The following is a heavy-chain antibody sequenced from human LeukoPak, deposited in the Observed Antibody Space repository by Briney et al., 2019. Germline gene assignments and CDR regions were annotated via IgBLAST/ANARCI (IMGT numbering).Heavy chain of an antibody. CDR1: GYTFTGYY. CDR3: ARRYDFWSGYPTAFDY. V-gene: IGHV1-2*02. Sequence: ASVKVSCKASGYTFTGYYIHWVRQAPGQGREWMGFINPNTGGTSYAQKFQARVTMTRDTSISTAYMELSGLRSDDTAVYYCARRYDFWSGYPTAFDYWGQGTLVTVSS. J-gene: IGHJ4*02. D-gene: IGHD3-3*01. CDR2: INPNTGGT.